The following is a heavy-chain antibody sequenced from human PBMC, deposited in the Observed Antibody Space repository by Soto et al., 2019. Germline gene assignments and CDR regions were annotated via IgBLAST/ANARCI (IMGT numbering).Heavy chain of an antibody. CDR3: ARRYGGTLDN. J-gene: IGHJ4*02. D-gene: IGHD4-17*01. CDR1: GGSISSYY. V-gene: IGHV4-59*08. Sequence: SETLSLTCTVSGGSISSYYWSWIRQPPGKGLEWIGYIYYSGSTNYNPSLKSRVTISVDTSKNQFSLKLSSVTAADTAVYYCARRYGGTLDNCGQGAPVPVSS. CDR2: IYYSGST.